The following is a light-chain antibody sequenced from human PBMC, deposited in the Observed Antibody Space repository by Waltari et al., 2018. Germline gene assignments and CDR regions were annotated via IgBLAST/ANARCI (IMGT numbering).Light chain of an antibody. CDR2: SDD. CDR3: QAWDDTTVV. V-gene: IGLV3-1*01. Sequence: SYELTQPPSVSVSPGQTATITCSGDVLGDKFVWWYQQKPGQSPVAVIYSDDKRPSGIPERFSGSNSGNTATLTIGGTQTTDEGDYYCQAWDDTTVVFGAGTKVTV. CDR1: VLGDKF. J-gene: IGLJ2*01.